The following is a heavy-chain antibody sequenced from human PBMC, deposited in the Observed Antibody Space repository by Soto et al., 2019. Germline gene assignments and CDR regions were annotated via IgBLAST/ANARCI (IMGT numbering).Heavy chain of an antibody. D-gene: IGHD6-13*01. CDR1: GYSFSSYW. CDR3: ARLCGYGSSKRNDRYYGMDV. V-gene: IGHV5-10-1*01. CDR2: IDPSDSYT. Sequence: GESLKISCKGSGYSFSSYWINWVRQKPGKGLEWMGRIDPSDSYTNYSPSFQGHVTISADKSISTAYLQRSSLEASDTAMYYCARLCGYGSSKRNDRYYGMDVSGQGTTVTVYS. J-gene: IGHJ6*02.